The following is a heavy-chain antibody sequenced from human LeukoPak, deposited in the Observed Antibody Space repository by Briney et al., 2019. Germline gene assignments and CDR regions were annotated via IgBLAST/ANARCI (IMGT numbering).Heavy chain of an antibody. CDR3: ASRKLGNDY. Sequence: SETLSLTCAVYGGSFSGYYWSWIRQPPGKGLEWIGEINHSGSTSYNPSLKSRVTISADTSQNQFSLKLSSVTAADTAVYYCASRKLGNDYWGQGTLVTVSS. CDR2: INHSGST. V-gene: IGHV4-34*01. D-gene: IGHD7-27*01. J-gene: IGHJ4*02. CDR1: GGSFSGYY.